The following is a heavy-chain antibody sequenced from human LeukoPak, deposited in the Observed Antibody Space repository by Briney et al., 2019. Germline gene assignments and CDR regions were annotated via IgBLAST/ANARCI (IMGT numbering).Heavy chain of an antibody. V-gene: IGHV4-34*01. Sequence: SETLSLTCAVYGGSFSGYYWSWIRQPPGKGLEWIGEINHSGSTNYNPSLKSRVTISVDTSKNQFSLKLSSVTAADTAVYYCARVIRGGGNKNWFDPRGQGTLVTVSS. CDR3: ARVIRGGGNKNWFDP. D-gene: IGHD2-15*01. CDR2: INHSGST. J-gene: IGHJ5*02. CDR1: GGSFSGYY.